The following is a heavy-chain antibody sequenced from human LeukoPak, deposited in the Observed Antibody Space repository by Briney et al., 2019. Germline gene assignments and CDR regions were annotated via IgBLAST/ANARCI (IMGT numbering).Heavy chain of an antibody. V-gene: IGHV3-48*03. CDR2: ISSSGAII. J-gene: IGHJ6*03. CDR3: AVRRGHYYYYLDV. CDR1: GFPFSSYE. D-gene: IGHD3-16*01. Sequence: QPGGSLRLSCAASGFPFSSYEMNSVRQAPGKGLEVISHISSSGAIIYYADSVRGRFTSSRDNAKNSLYLQMNSLRAEDTAVYYCAVRRGHYYYYLDVWGKGTTVTVSS.